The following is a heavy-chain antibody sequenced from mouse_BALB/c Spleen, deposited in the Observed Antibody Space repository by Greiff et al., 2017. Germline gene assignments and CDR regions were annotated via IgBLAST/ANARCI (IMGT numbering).Heavy chain of an antibody. Sequence: VMLVESGPGLVAPSQSLSITCTVSGFSLTSYGVHWVRQPPGKGLEWLGVIWAGGSTNYNSALMSRLSISKDNSKSQVFLKMNSLQTDDTAMYYCAREGYDGYYGFAYWGQGTLVTVSA. V-gene: IGHV2-9*02. CDR2: IWAGGST. D-gene: IGHD2-3*01. J-gene: IGHJ3*01. CDR3: AREGYDGYYGFAY. CDR1: GFSLTSYG.